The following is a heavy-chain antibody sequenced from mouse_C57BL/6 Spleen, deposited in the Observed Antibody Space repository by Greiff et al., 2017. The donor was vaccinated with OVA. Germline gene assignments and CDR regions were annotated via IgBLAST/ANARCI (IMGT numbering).Heavy chain of an antibody. CDR2: IYPGDGDT. V-gene: IGHV1-80*01. CDR3: ARRGNWDWFAY. D-gene: IGHD4-1*01. Sequence: QVQLQESGAELVKPGASVKISCKASGYAFCSYWMNWVKQRPGKGLEWIGQIYPGDGDTNYNGKFKGKATLTADKSSSTAYMQLSSLTSEDSAVYFCARRGNWDWFAYWGQGTLVTVSA. J-gene: IGHJ3*01. CDR1: GYAFCSYW.